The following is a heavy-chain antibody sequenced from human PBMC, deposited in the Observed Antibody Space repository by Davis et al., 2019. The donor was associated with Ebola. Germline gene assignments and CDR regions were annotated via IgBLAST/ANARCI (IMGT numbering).Heavy chain of an antibody. J-gene: IGHJ4*02. D-gene: IGHD6-19*01. CDR2: ISAYNGKT. CDR1: GYTFTSYG. Sequence: ASVKVSCKTFGYTFTSYGITWVRQAPGQGLEWMGWISAYNGKTRYTQNFQGRVTMTEDKSTFTAFMELSSLSYEDTAVYYCATGLVFWGQGTLVTVSS. CDR3: ATGLVF. V-gene: IGHV1-18*01.